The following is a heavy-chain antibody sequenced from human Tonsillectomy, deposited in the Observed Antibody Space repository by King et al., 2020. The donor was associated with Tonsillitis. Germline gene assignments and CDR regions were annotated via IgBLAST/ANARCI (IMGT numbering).Heavy chain of an antibody. CDR2: IYYSGST. CDR1: GGSISSYY. CDR3: ARDKVCSGYYCAYGMDV. Sequence: VQLQESGPGLVKPSETLSLTCTVSGGSISSYYWSWIRQPPGKGLEWIGYIYYSGSTNYNPSLKSRVTISVDTSKNQFSLKLSSVTAADTAVYYCARDKVCSGYYCAYGMDVWGQATTVTVSS. D-gene: IGHD3-22*01. V-gene: IGHV4-59*01. J-gene: IGHJ6*02.